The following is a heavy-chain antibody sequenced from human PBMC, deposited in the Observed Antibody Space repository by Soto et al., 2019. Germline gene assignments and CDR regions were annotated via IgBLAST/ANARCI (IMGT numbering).Heavy chain of an antibody. CDR3: ARFSSSWYDNYYYYGMDV. D-gene: IGHD6-13*01. Sequence: PSETLSLTCTVSGGSISSYYWSWIRQPAGKGLEWIGRIYTSGSTNYNPSLKSRVTMSVDTSKNQFSLKLSSVTAAETAVYYCARFSSSWYDNYYYYGMDVWGQGTTVTVSS. CDR1: GGSISSYY. CDR2: IYTSGST. J-gene: IGHJ6*02. V-gene: IGHV4-4*07.